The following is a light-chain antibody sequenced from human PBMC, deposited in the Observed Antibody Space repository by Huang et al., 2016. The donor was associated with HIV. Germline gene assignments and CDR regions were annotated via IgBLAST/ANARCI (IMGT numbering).Light chain of an antibody. Sequence: IVMAQAPLSLAAAPGESASISCTSSRSLFHGDDAETYVDWYLQRPSQSPQLLMYALVSRAPGVSDKFSGSGAATNFTLEISGVEAEDVGTYYCMQRFDLPYTFGPGTRLEI. J-gene: IGKJ2*01. CDR3: MQRFDLPYT. V-gene: IGKV2-40*01. CDR1: RSLFHGDDAETY. CDR2: ALV.